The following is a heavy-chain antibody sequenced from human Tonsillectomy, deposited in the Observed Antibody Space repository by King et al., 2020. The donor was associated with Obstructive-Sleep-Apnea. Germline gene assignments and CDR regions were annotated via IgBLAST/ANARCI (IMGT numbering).Heavy chain of an antibody. CDR1: GYSFTTYW. J-gene: IGHJ4*02. CDR2: IYPGYSDT. D-gene: IGHD5-12*01. CDR3: ARSSSSGYDLDY. Sequence: QLVQSGAEVKKPGECLKISCKGSGYSFTTYWIGWVRQMPGKGLDWMGIIYPGYSDTRYSPSFQGQGTISADKSIRTAYLQWSSLKASDTAMYYCARSSSSGYDLDYWGQGTLVTVSS. V-gene: IGHV5-51*01.